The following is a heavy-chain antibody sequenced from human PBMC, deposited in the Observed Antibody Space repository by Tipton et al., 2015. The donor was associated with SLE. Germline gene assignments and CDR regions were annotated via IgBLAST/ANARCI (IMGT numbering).Heavy chain of an antibody. J-gene: IGHJ1*01. Sequence: QVQLVQSGAEVKKPGASVKVSCKASGYTFTDYYMHWVRQAPGQGLEWMGSIDPKSGDTHYAQKFQGRVTMTRDTSITTVYMELSSLRSDDTAMFYCARGNKWGLAGGDHWGQGTHVAVSS. CDR2: IDPKSGDT. CDR3: ARGNKWGLAGGDH. V-gene: IGHV1-2*02. D-gene: IGHD7-27*01. CDR1: GYTFTDYY.